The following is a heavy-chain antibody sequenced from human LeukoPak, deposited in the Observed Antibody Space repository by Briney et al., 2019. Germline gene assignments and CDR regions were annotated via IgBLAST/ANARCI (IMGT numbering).Heavy chain of an antibody. Sequence: PSETLSLTCTVSGGSISSYYWSWIRQPPGKGLEWIGYIYYSGSTNYNPSLKSRVTISVDTSKNQFSLKLSSVTAADTAVYYCARQGSSGWYPAGTFDIWGHGTMVTVSS. CDR1: GGSISSYY. V-gene: IGHV4-59*08. J-gene: IGHJ3*02. D-gene: IGHD6-19*01. CDR2: IYYSGST. CDR3: ARQGSSGWYPAGTFDI.